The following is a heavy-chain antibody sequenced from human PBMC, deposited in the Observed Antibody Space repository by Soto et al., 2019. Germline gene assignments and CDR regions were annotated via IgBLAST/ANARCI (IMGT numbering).Heavy chain of an antibody. Sequence: PGGSLRLSCAASGFTVSSNYMSWVRQAPGKGLEWVSVIYSGGSTYYADSVKGRFTISRDNSKNTLYLQMNSLRAEDTAVYYCAKPLAVTTRGVYYYMDVWGKGTTVTVSS. CDR2: IYSGGST. CDR3: AKPLAVTTRGVYYYMDV. V-gene: IGHV3-53*05. D-gene: IGHD4-17*01. J-gene: IGHJ6*03. CDR1: GFTVSSNY.